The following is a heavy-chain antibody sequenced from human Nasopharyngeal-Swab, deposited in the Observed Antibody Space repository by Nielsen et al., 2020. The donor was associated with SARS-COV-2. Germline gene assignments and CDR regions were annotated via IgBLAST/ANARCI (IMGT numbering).Heavy chain of an antibody. V-gene: IGHV4-39*01. CDR1: GGSISSSSYY. CDR3: ARQIWLRFSWFDP. Sequence: SETLSLTCTVSGGSISSSSYYWGWIRQPPGKGLEWIGSIYYSGSTYYHPSLKSRVTISVDTSKNQFSLKLSSVTAADTAVYYCARQIWLRFSWFDPWGQGTLVTVSS. D-gene: IGHD5-12*01. J-gene: IGHJ5*02. CDR2: IYYSGST.